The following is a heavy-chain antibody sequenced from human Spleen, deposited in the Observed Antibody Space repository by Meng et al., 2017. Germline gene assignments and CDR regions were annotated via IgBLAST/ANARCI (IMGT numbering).Heavy chain of an antibody. Sequence: GESLKISCAASGFTFSDYYMSWIRQAPGKGLEWVSYISSSDSTIYYADSVKGRFTISRDNAKNSLYLQMNSLRAEDTAVYYCARDGTGYYDSSGYLPEDYWGQGTLVTVSS. D-gene: IGHD3-22*01. V-gene: IGHV3-11*04. J-gene: IGHJ4*02. CDR2: ISSSDSTI. CDR1: GFTFSDYY. CDR3: ARDGTGYYDSSGYLPEDY.